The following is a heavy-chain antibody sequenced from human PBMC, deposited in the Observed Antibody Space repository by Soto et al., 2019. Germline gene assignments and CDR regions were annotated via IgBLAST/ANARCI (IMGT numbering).Heavy chain of an antibody. D-gene: IGHD1-26*01. CDR2: ISYDDGNVR. V-gene: IGHV3-30-3*01. J-gene: IGHJ3*02. Sequence: QEQLVESGGGVVQPGRSLRLSCVASGFPFSEYAMHWVRQAPGKGLEWVAVISYDDGNVRYYADSVQGRFTGSRDNSKNTLFLQMDSLRSEDTAVYYCARVQGGAYFPHDGFDMWGQGTVVTVSS. CDR1: GFPFSEYA. CDR3: ARVQGGAYFPHDGFDM.